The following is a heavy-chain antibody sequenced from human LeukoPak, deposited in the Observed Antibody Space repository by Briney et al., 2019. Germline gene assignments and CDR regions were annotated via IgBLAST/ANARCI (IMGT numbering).Heavy chain of an antibody. CDR3: ARVGSTYQVGAKDFDY. V-gene: IGHV1-46*03. D-gene: IGHD1-26*01. J-gene: IGHJ4*02. CDR2: INPSGGST. Sequence: ASVKVSCKASGYTFTSYYMHWVRQAPGQGLEWMVIINPSGGSTSYAQKFQGRVTMTRDTSTSTVYMELSSLRSEDTAVYYCARVGSTYQVGAKDFDYWGQGTLVTVSS. CDR1: GYTFTSYY.